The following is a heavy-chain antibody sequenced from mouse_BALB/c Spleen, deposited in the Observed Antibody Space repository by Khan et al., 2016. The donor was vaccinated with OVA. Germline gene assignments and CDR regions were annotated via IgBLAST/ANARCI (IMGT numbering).Heavy chain of an antibody. CDR3: DRGYYSYDGYYAMDD. CDR2: IWGGGGT. J-gene: IGHJ4*01. Sequence: VQVVESGPGLVSPSQSLSITCTVSGFSLSRYNIHWVRQPPGKGLEWLGMIWGGGGTEYNSTLTSRLSISKDNSKSQVFLKMNSLQTDDTAMYDCDRGYYSYDGYYAMDDWGQGTSVTVSS. D-gene: IGHD2-12*01. CDR1: GFSLSRYN. V-gene: IGHV2-6-4*01.